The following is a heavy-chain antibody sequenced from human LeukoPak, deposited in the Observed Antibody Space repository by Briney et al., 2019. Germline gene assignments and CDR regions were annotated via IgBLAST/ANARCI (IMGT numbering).Heavy chain of an antibody. J-gene: IGHJ6*02. V-gene: IGHV1-69*13. CDR1: GYTFTGYY. CDR3: ARSRWIQLHFYYYYYGMDV. D-gene: IGHD5-18*01. CDR2: IIPIFGTA. Sequence: SVKVSCKASGYTFTGYYMHWVRQAPGQGLEWMGGIIPIFGTANYAQKFQGRVTITADESTSTAYMELSSLRSEDTAVYYCARSRWIQLHFYYYYYGMDVWGQGTTVTVSS.